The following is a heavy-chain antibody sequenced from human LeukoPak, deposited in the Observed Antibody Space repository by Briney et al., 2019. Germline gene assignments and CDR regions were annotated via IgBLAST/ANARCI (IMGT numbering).Heavy chain of an antibody. CDR1: GGSISSGGYS. Sequence: SETLSLTCAVSGGSISSGGYSWSWIRQPPGKGLEWIGYIYHSGSTYYNPSLKSRVTTSVDRSKNQFSLKLSSVTAADTAVYYCARGGTDDNDAFDIWGQGTMVTVSS. V-gene: IGHV4-30-2*01. J-gene: IGHJ3*02. CDR2: IYHSGST. D-gene: IGHD1-14*01. CDR3: ARGGTDDNDAFDI.